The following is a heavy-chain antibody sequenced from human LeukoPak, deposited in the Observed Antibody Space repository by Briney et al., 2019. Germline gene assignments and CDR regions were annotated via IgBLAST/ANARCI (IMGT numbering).Heavy chain of an antibody. D-gene: IGHD1-26*01. CDR1: GFTFSSYW. Sequence: GSLRLSCAASGFTFSSYWMSWVRQAPGKGLEWVANIKQDGGEIYYVDSVKGRFTISRDNAKNSLFLQMNSLRAEDTAVYYCARDKVVGPTNFDYWGQGTLVTVSS. J-gene: IGHJ4*02. CDR3: ARDKVVGPTNFDY. V-gene: IGHV3-7*01. CDR2: IKQDGGEI.